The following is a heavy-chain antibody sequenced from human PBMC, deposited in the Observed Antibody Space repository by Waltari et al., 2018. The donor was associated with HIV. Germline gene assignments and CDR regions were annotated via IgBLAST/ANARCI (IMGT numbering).Heavy chain of an antibody. D-gene: IGHD2-15*01. Sequence: QLQLQESGPGLVKPSETLSLTCTVSGGSISSSSYYWGWIRQPPGKGLEWIGSIYYSGSTYYNPSLKSRVTISVDTSKNQFSLKLSSVTAADTAVYYCARHVAVVVVANAFDIWGQGTMVTVSS. CDR2: IYYSGST. CDR1: GGSISSSSYY. V-gene: IGHV4-39*01. CDR3: ARHVAVVVVANAFDI. J-gene: IGHJ3*02.